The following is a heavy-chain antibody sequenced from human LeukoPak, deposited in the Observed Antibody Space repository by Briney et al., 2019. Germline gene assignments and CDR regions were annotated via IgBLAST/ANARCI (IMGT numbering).Heavy chain of an antibody. CDR3: AKDRGGSYYYYYYMDV. J-gene: IGHJ6*03. V-gene: IGHV3-74*01. D-gene: IGHD2-15*01. CDR1: GFTFSSYW. CDR2: INSDGSST. Sequence: GGSLRLSCAASGFTFSSYWMHWVRQAPGKGLVWVSRINSDGSSTSYADSVKGRFTISRDNSKDTLYLQMNSLRAEDTAVFYCAKDRGGSYYYYYYMDVWGKGTTVTVSS.